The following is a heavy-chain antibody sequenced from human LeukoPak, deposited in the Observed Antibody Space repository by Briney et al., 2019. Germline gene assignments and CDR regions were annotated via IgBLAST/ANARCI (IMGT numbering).Heavy chain of an antibody. J-gene: IGHJ4*02. D-gene: IGHD6-19*01. Sequence: GVSLRLSCTASGFTFYDYGMSWVRHAPGKGLEWVSGINWNGCSTVYADSVEGRFTISRDNSENTVYLQMNSLRAEETAVYYCAKGEGKQWLVPPFDYWGQGTLVTVSS. CDR3: AKGEGKQWLVPPFDY. CDR1: GFTFYDYG. CDR2: INWNGCST. V-gene: IGHV3-20*04.